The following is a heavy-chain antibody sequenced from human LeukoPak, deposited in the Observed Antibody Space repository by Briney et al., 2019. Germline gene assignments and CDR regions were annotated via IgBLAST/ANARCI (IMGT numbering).Heavy chain of an antibody. V-gene: IGHV3-9*03. Sequence: GGSLRLSCAASGFTFEEYATHWVRQAPGKGLEWVSGISWNSGNIGYADSVKGRFTISRDNAKNSLYLQMNSLRAEDMALYYCAKATCSGGNCYSSAFDMWGQGTMVTASS. CDR3: AKATCSGGNCYSSAFDM. J-gene: IGHJ3*02. D-gene: IGHD2-15*01. CDR1: GFTFEEYA. CDR2: ISWNSGNI.